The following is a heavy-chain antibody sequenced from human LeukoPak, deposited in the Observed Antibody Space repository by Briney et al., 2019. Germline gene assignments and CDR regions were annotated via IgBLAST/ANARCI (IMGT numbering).Heavy chain of an antibody. CDR1: GFTFSNYA. J-gene: IGHJ4*02. Sequence: GGSLRLSCAASGFTFSNYAMTWVRQAPGMGLEWVSSVRGSGDNTFYADSVKGRFTISRDNSKNTVYLQMNSLRAEDTAVYFCAKKTSVAGTYSFDHWGQGTLVTVSS. D-gene: IGHD6-19*01. V-gene: IGHV3-23*01. CDR2: VRGSGDNT. CDR3: AKKTSVAGTYSFDH.